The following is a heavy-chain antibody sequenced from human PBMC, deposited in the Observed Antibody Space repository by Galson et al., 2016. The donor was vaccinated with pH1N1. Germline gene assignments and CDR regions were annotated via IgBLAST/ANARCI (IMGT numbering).Heavy chain of an antibody. CDR2: MNPNSGNT. D-gene: IGHD2-2*02. J-gene: IGHJ6*02. Sequence: SVKVSCKASGYTFTSYDINWVRQATGQGLEWMGWMNPNSGNTGYTQKFQGRVTMTRNTSISTAYMELSSLRSEDTAVYYCAVGHCSSTSCHIGEDYYNYGMDVWGQGTTVTVSS. CDR3: AVGHCSSTSCHIGEDYYNYGMDV. V-gene: IGHV1-8*01. CDR1: GYTFTSYD.